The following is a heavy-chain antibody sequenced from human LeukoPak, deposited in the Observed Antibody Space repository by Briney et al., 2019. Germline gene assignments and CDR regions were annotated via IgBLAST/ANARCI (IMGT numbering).Heavy chain of an antibody. CDR1: GGSCSGYN. D-gene: IGHD3-3*01. J-gene: IGHJ5*02. CDR3: ARGPGGDEFWSSLRWFDP. Sequence: SETLSLTCAVYGGSCSGYNWSWIRQPPGKGLEWIGEINHSGSTNYNPSLKSRVTISVDTSKNQFSLKLSSVTAADTAVYYCARGPGGDEFWSSLRWFDPGGQGTVVTVSS. CDR2: INHSGST. V-gene: IGHV4-34*01.